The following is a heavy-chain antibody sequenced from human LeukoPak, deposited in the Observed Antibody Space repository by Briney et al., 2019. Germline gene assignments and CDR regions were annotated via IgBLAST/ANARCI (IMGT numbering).Heavy chain of an antibody. V-gene: IGHV3-11*04. CDR1: GFTFSDYY. D-gene: IGHD3-22*01. Sequence: GGSLRLSWAAYGFTFSDYYMSWIRQAPGKGLEWVSYISSSGRTIYYADSVKGRFTISRDNAKNSLYLQMNSLRAEDTAVYYCAKILSATYYYDSSGYPGAFDIWGQGTMVTVSS. J-gene: IGHJ3*02. CDR3: AKILSATYYYDSSGYPGAFDI. CDR2: ISSSGRTI.